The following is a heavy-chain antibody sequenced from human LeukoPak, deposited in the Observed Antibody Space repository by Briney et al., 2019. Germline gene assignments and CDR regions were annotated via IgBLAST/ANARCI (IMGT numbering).Heavy chain of an antibody. D-gene: IGHD3-3*01. Sequence: ASVKVSCKASEYTFTDYYIHWVRQAPGQGLEWMGRINPKTGGTNYAQKFQGRVTVTRDTSISTAYMEMSRLRSDDTAVYYCAREVTYYDFWSGYYSSRKADVWGKGTTVTVSS. CDR3: AREVTYYDFWSGYYSSRKADV. V-gene: IGHV1-2*06. J-gene: IGHJ6*04. CDR2: INPKTGGT. CDR1: EYTFTDYY.